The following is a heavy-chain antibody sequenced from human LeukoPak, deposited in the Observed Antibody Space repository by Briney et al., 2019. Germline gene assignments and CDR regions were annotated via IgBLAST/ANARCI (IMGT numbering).Heavy chain of an antibody. Sequence: GGSLRLSCAASGFTFSSYAMSWVRQAPGKGLEWVSAISGSGGSTYYADSVKGRFTISRDNSKNTLYLQMNSLRAEDTAVYYCARGVGNYRYYFDFWGQGTLVTVSS. D-gene: IGHD3-22*01. CDR2: ISGSGGST. V-gene: IGHV3-23*01. J-gene: IGHJ4*02. CDR3: ARGVGNYRYYFDF. CDR1: GFTFSSYA.